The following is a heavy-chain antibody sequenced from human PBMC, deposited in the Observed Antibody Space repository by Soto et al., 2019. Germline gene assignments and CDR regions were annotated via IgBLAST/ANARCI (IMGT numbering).Heavy chain of an antibody. J-gene: IGHJ4*02. CDR2: ISGSGDNT. CDR1: GFTFNRYV. Sequence: EVQLLESGGGLVQPGGSLRLSCAASGFTFNRYVMIWVRQAPGKGLEWVSAISGSGDNTYYADSVKGRFTISRDNSKNTLYLQMNSLRAEDTAVYYCAKVSWSGYSDYWGRGTLVTVSS. CDR3: AKVSWSGYSDY. D-gene: IGHD3-3*01. V-gene: IGHV3-23*01.